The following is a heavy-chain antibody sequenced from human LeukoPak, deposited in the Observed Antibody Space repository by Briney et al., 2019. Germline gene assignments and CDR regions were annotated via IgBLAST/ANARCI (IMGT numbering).Heavy chain of an antibody. CDR2: IWNDGSRA. D-gene: IGHD4-11*01. V-gene: IGHV3-33*01. Sequence: GGSLRLSCAASGFTFSRYGMHWVRQAPGKGLEWVAVIWNDGSRAAYADSVKGRFTITRDNSENTLNLQMNSLRAEDTAVYYCAREDHSNYNYWGQGTLVTVSS. J-gene: IGHJ4*02. CDR1: GFTFSRYG. CDR3: AREDHSNYNY.